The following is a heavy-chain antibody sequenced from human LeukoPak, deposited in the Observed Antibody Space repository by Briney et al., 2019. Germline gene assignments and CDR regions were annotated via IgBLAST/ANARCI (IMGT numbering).Heavy chain of an antibody. V-gene: IGHV3-23*01. D-gene: IGHD6-13*01. Sequence: QPGGSLRLSCAASGFTFSSYAMSWVRQAPGRGLEWISAISGSGASTYYADSVKGRFTISRDNSKNTLYLQMNSLRAEDTAVYYCARGAVIAAATFDYWGQGTLVTVSS. J-gene: IGHJ4*02. CDR1: GFTFSSYA. CDR2: ISGSGAST. CDR3: ARGAVIAAATFDY.